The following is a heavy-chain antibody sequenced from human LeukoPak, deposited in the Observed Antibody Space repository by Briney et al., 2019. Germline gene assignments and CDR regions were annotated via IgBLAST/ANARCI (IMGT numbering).Heavy chain of an antibody. Sequence: SETLSLTCTVSGGSISSSSYYWGWIRQPAGKGLEWIGRIYTSGSTNYNPSLKSRVTMSVDTSKNQFSLKLSSVTAADMAVYYCARDRYYYDSSGYYYFDYWGQGTLVTVSS. CDR2: IYTSGST. J-gene: IGHJ4*02. CDR3: ARDRYYYDSSGYYYFDY. V-gene: IGHV4-61*02. D-gene: IGHD3-22*01. CDR1: GGSISSSSYY.